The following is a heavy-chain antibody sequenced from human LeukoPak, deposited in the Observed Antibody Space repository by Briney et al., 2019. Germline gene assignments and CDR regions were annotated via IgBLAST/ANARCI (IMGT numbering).Heavy chain of an antibody. CDR2: INSDGSST. V-gene: IGHV3-74*01. CDR3: ARTPYDYVRYYGMDV. J-gene: IGHJ6*02. Sequence: GGSLRLSCAASGFTFSSYWMHWVRQAPGKGLVWVSRINSDGSSTSYADSVKGRFTISRDNAKNTLYLQMNSLRAGDTAVYYCARTPYDYVRYYGMDVWGQGTTVTVSS. CDR1: GFTFSSYW. D-gene: IGHD3-16*01.